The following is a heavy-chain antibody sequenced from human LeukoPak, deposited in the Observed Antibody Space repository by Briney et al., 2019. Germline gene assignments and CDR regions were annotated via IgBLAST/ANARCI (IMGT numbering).Heavy chain of an antibody. J-gene: IGHJ4*02. Sequence: TSETQSLTCAVYGGSFSGYYWSWIRQPPGKGLEWVSSISSSSSYIYYADSVKGRFTISRDNAKNSLYLQMNSLRAEDTAVYYCARDSVDVAGYFDYWGQGTLVTVSS. CDR1: GGSFSGYY. CDR3: ARDSVDVAGYFDY. CDR2: ISSSSSYI. V-gene: IGHV3-21*01. D-gene: IGHD3-10*01.